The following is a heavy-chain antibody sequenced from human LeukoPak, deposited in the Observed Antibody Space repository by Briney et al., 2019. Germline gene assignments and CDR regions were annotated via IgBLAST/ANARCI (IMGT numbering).Heavy chain of an antibody. CDR2: INPNSGGT. CDR3: ARASDDYGDYSEYFQH. V-gene: IGHV1-2*02. CDR1: GYTFTGYY. D-gene: IGHD4-17*01. Sequence: GASVKVSCKASGYTFTGYYMHWVRQAPGQGLEWMGWINPNSGGTNYAQKFQGRATMTRDTSISTAYMELSRLRSDDTAVYYCARASDDYGDYSEYFQHWGQGTLVTVSS. J-gene: IGHJ1*01.